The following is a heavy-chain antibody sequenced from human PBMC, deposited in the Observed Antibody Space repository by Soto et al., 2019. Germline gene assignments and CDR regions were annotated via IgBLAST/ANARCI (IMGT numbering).Heavy chain of an antibody. J-gene: IGHJ4*02. D-gene: IGHD3-9*01. CDR3: ARRNNILTGYVDS. CDR1: GDSINSGGYY. CDR2: IYNSGRT. Sequence: SETLSLTCTVSGDSINSGGYYWTWIRQHPGKGLEWIGFIYNSGRTYYNPSLQSRITISVDTSKDQFSLNLTSVTAADTAVYYCARRNNILTGYVDSWGQGTLVTVSS. V-gene: IGHV4-31*03.